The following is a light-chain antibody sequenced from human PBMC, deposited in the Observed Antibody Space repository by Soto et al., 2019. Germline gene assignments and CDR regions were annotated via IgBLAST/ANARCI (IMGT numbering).Light chain of an antibody. CDR3: QQRSNWPFT. CDR1: QSVGSY. V-gene: IGKV3-11*01. Sequence: EVVITQSPATLSVSPRERATLSCRASQSVGSYLAWYQQKPGQAPRLLIYGASNRATGIPARFSGSGSGTDFTLTISSLEPEDFAVYYCQQRSNWPFTFGQGTRLEIK. J-gene: IGKJ5*01. CDR2: GAS.